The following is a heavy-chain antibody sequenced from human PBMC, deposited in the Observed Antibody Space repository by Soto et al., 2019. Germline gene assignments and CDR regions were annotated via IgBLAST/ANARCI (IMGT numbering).Heavy chain of an antibody. J-gene: IGHJ6*02. CDR3: ARIRRGHIAARPMDV. V-gene: IGHV4-34*01. CDR2: INHSGST. Sequence: SETLSLTCAVYGGSFSGYYWSWIRQPPGKGLEWIGEINHSGSTNYNPSLKSRVTISVDTSKNQFSLKLSSVTAADTAVYYCARIRRGHIAARPMDVWGQGTTVTVSS. D-gene: IGHD6-6*01. CDR1: GGSFSGYY.